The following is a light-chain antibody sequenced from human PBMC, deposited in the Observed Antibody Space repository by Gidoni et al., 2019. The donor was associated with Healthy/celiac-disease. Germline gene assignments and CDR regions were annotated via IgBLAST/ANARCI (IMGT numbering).Light chain of an antibody. CDR2: DAS. Sequence: EIVLTQSPFTLSLSPGERATLSCSASQSVSSYLAWYQQKPGQAPRLLIYDASNRATGIPARFSGSGSGTDFTLTISSLEPEDFAVYYCQQRSNWPPFTFGPGTKVDIK. CDR3: QQRSNWPPFT. J-gene: IGKJ3*01. CDR1: QSVSSY. V-gene: IGKV3-11*01.